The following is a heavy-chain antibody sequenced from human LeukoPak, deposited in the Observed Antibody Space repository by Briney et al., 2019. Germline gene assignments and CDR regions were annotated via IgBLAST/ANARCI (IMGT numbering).Heavy chain of an antibody. Sequence: ASVKVSCKASGYTFTSYGISWVRQAPGQGLEWMGWISAYNGNTNYAQKLQGRVTMTTDTSTSTAYMELRSLRAEDTAVYYCAKEGSVRRGSSWYEFDYWGQGTLVTVSS. CDR3: AKEGSVRRGSSWYEFDY. CDR2: ISAYNGNT. V-gene: IGHV1-18*01. D-gene: IGHD6-13*01. CDR1: GYTFTSYG. J-gene: IGHJ4*02.